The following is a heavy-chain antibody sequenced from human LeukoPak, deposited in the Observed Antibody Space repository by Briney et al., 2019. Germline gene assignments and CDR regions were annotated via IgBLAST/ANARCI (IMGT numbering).Heavy chain of an antibody. Sequence: GGSLRLSCAASGFTFSNAWMSWVRQAPGKGLEWVSVIYSGGSTYYADSVKGRFTISRDNSKNTVYLQMISLRAEDTAVYYCAREGEHYVGVEYYYYGMDVWGQGTTVTVSS. CDR1: GFTFSNAW. CDR2: IYSGGST. J-gene: IGHJ6*02. D-gene: IGHD1-26*01. CDR3: AREGEHYVGVEYYYYGMDV. V-gene: IGHV3-66*01.